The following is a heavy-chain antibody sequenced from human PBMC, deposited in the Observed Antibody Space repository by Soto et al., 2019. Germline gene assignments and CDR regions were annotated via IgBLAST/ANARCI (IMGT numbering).Heavy chain of an antibody. D-gene: IGHD5-18*01. Sequence: QPGGPLRPSCAASGVPFSRNILPGVRQATGKGLEWLACIPADGDATYYADSVKGRFTLSRDNSKNTLFLQMNSLRREDTSVSSGLGGIGYHYGYHAFDLWGQGTMVTVS. CDR3: LGGIGYHYGYHAFDL. CDR2: IPADGDAT. J-gene: IGHJ3*01. V-gene: IGHV3-30*02. CDR1: GVPFSRNI.